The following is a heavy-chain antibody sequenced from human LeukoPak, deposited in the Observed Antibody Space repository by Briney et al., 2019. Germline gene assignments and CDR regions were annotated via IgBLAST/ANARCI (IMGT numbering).Heavy chain of an antibody. CDR1: GFTVSSNY. CDR3: ARGAWGSGHDY. CDR2: IYTGGST. Sequence: GGSLRLSCAASGFTVSSNYMSWVRQAPGKGLEWVPVIYTGGSTYYADSVKGRFTFSRDNSKNTLYLQMNSLRAEDTAVYYCARGAWGSGHDYWGQGTLVTVSS. J-gene: IGHJ4*02. V-gene: IGHV3-53*01. D-gene: IGHD7-27*01.